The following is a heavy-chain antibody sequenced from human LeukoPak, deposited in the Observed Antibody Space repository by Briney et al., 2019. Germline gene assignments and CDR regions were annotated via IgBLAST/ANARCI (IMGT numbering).Heavy chain of an antibody. Sequence: GGSLRLSCTGSGFRFGGYALSWVRQAPGKGLEWVGFIRSKALYGTSEYAASVEGSFSISRDDPNNIAYLQMNSLKTEDTAVYFCVRESVRDYYFDHWGQGTVVTVSS. CDR2: IRSKALYGTS. J-gene: IGHJ4*02. D-gene: IGHD3-10*02. V-gene: IGHV3-49*04. CDR3: VRESVRDYYFDH. CDR1: GFRFGGYA.